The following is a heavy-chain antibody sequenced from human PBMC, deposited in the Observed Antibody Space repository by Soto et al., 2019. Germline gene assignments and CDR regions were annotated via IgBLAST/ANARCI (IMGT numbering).Heavy chain of an antibody. J-gene: IGHJ4*02. V-gene: IGHV2-5*02. D-gene: IGHD3-10*01. CDR1: GFSLRTSGVG. Sequence: QITLKESGPTLVKPTQTLTLTCTFSGFSLRTSGVGVGWIRQPPGKALEWLALIYWDDDKRYSPALKSRVTITKDTSKKQVVLTMTHMDPVDTATYYCAHNGGSCSFLDYWGQGILVTVSS. CDR3: AHNGGSCSFLDY. CDR2: IYWDDDK.